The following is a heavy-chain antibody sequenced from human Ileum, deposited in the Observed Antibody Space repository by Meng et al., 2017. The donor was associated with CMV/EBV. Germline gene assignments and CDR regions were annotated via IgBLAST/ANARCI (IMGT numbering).Heavy chain of an antibody. Sequence: FTFHNYVRNWGRKAPGKGLEWVALISYDGSNKYYADSVKGRFTISRDNSKNTLYLQMNSLRAEDTAVYFCARNTFYYGSGSNYFDYWGQGTLVTVSS. J-gene: IGHJ4*02. CDR2: ISYDGSNK. V-gene: IGHV3-30-3*01. CDR3: ARNTFYYGSGSNYFDY. CDR1: FTFHNYV. D-gene: IGHD3-10*01.